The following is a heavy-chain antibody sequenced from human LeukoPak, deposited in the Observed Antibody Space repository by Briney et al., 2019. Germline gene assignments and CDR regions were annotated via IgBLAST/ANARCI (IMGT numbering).Heavy chain of an antibody. Sequence: GGALRLSCAASGFTFSSHAMSWVRQAPGKGLEWVSAISGSGGSTYYADSVKGRFTISRDNSKNTLYLQMNSLRAEDTAVYYCAKDQIGPQPRDAFDIWGQGTMVTVSS. J-gene: IGHJ3*02. CDR3: AKDQIGPQPRDAFDI. CDR2: ISGSGGST. CDR1: GFTFSSHA. V-gene: IGHV3-23*01.